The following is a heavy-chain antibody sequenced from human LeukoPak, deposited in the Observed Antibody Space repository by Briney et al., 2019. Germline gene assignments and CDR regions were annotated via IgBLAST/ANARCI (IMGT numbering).Heavy chain of an antibody. CDR3: ARETYYYGSGSPGYFDY. Sequence: GGSLILSCAASGFTVSSNYMSWVRQAPGKGLEWVSVIYSGGSTYYADSVKGRFTISRDNSKNTLYLQMNSLRAEDTAVYYCARETYYYGSGSPGYFDYWGQGTLVTVSS. CDR2: IYSGGST. CDR1: GFTVSSNY. V-gene: IGHV3-53*01. D-gene: IGHD3-10*01. J-gene: IGHJ4*02.